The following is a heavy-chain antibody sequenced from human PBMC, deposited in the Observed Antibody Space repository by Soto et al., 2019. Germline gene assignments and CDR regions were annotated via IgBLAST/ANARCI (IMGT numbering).Heavy chain of an antibody. CDR1: GYTFTDYY. Sequence: QVQMVQSGAEVKKPGDSVKVSCMASGYTFTDYYMHWVRQAPGQGFEWVGGINPESGNPKYVPKFQGRVTVTRDTSTSTAYMELNGLTSDDTAVYYCASEDCTNTNSLKGFHYWGQGTLVTVSS. D-gene: IGHD2-8*01. CDR2: INPESGNP. V-gene: IGHV1-2*02. J-gene: IGHJ4*02. CDR3: ASEDCTNTNSLKGFHY.